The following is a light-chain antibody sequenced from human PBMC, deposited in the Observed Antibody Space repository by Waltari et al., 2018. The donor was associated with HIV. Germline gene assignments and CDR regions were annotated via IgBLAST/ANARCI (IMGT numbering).Light chain of an antibody. CDR2: WAS. J-gene: IGKJ4*01. CDR3: QQYYSTPLT. CDR1: QSVLYSSNHQNY. V-gene: IGKV4-1*01. Sequence: DIVMTQSPDSLAVSLGERATINCKSSQSVLYSSNHQNYLAWYQQKPGQPPKLLIYWASTRESGVPDRFSGSGSGTDFTLTISSLQAEDVAVYYCQQYYSTPLTFGGGTTVEIK.